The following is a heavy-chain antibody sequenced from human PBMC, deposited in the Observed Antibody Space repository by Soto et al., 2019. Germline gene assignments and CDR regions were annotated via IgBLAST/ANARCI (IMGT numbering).Heavy chain of an antibody. CDR2: IYYSGST. CDR1: GGSIRSGGYY. Sequence: SETLSLTCTFSGGSIRSGGYYLSWIRQHPGKGLEWIGYIYYSGSTYYNPSLKSRVTISVDTSKNQFSLKLSSVTAADTAVYYCARVLEYSSSFDYWGQGTLVTVSS. CDR3: ARVLEYSSSFDY. V-gene: IGHV4-31*03. D-gene: IGHD6-6*01. J-gene: IGHJ4*02.